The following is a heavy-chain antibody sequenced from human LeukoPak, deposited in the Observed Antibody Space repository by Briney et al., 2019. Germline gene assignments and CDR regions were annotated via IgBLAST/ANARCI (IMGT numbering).Heavy chain of an antibody. CDR1: GFTFSSYW. CDR3: ARVIYSGWVGELSD. Sequence: PGGSLRLSCAASGFTFSSYWMHWVRQAPGKGLVWVSRINSDGSTTSYADSVMGRFTISRDNAKNTLYLQMNSLRAEDTAVYYCARVIYSGWVGELSDWGQGTLVTVSS. CDR2: INSDGSTT. J-gene: IGHJ4*02. D-gene: IGHD6-19*01. V-gene: IGHV3-74*01.